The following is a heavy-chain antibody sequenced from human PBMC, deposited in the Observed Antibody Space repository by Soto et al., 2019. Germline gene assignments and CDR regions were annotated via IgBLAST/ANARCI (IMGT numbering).Heavy chain of an antibody. CDR2: IIPIFGTA. D-gene: IGHD1-7*01. J-gene: IGHJ6*02. V-gene: IGHV1-69*13. Sequence: SVKVSCKASGGTFSSYAISWVRQAPGQGLEWMGGIIPIFGTANYAQKFQGRVTITADESTSTAYMELSSLRSEDTAVYYCARLYNWNYGLYYYYGMDVWGQGTTVTVS. CDR3: ARLYNWNYGLYYYYGMDV. CDR1: GGTFSSYA.